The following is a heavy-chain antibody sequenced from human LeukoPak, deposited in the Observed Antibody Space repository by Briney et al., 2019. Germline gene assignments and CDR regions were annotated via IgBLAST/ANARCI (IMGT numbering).Heavy chain of an antibody. Sequence: GASVKVSCKASGYTFTSYYMHWVRQAPGQGLEWMGIINPSGGSTGYAQKFQGRVTMTRDTSTSTVYMELSSLRPEDTAVYYCARDSASKYQLPDYWGQGTLVTVSS. V-gene: IGHV1-46*03. CDR1: GYTFTSYY. CDR2: INPSGGST. D-gene: IGHD2-2*01. J-gene: IGHJ4*02. CDR3: ARDSASKYQLPDY.